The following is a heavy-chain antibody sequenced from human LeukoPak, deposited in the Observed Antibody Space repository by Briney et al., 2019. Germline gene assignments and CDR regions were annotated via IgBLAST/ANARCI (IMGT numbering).Heavy chain of an antibody. D-gene: IGHD6-19*01. V-gene: IGHV3-53*01. CDR1: GFTVSSNY. J-gene: IGHJ4*02. CDR3: ARSGSGWFDY. CDR2: IYAGGNT. Sequence: GGSLRLSCAASGFTVSSNYMSWVRQAPGKGLEWVSVIYAGGNTYYADSVKGRFTISRDNSKNTLYLQMNSLRAEDTAMYYCARSGSGWFDYWGQGTLVTVSS.